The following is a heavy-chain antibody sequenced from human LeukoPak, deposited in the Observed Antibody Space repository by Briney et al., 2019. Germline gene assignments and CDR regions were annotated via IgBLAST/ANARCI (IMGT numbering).Heavy chain of an antibody. CDR3: AKGIIAAAGTFDY. V-gene: IGHV3-23*01. CDR1: RFTFSSYA. CDR2: ISGSGGGT. D-gene: IGHD6-13*01. J-gene: IGHJ4*02. Sequence: GGSLRLSCAASRFTFSSYAMSWVRQAPGKGLEWVSDISGSGGGTYYAGSVKGRFTISRDNSKSTLYLQMNSLRAEDTAVYYCAKGIIAAAGTFDYWGQGTLVTVSS.